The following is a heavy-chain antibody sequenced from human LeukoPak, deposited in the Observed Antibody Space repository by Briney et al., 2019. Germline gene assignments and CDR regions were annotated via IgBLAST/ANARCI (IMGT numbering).Heavy chain of an antibody. Sequence: ASVNVSCKASGYTFTSYYMHWVRQAPGQGLEWMGIINPSGGSTSYAQKFQGRVTITADESTSTAHMELSSLRSEDTAVYYCARWEGQWLVRDWFDPWGQGTLVTVSS. D-gene: IGHD6-19*01. J-gene: IGHJ5*02. CDR1: GYTFTSYY. CDR3: ARWEGQWLVRDWFDP. V-gene: IGHV1-46*01. CDR2: INPSGGST.